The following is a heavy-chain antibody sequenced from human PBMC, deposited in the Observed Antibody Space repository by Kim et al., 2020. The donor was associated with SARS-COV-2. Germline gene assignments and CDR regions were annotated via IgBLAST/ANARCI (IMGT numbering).Heavy chain of an antibody. CDR1: GGSFSGYY. D-gene: IGHD2-15*01. CDR3: ARGASAQGRRRDFDN. Sequence: SETLSLTCAVYGGSFSGYYWTWIRQPPRRGLEWIGDVNDGGKTNYNPSLRSRIIISVDASKSQFFLQVNSVTAADTALYYCARGASAQGRRRDFDNWGQG. V-gene: IGHV4-34*01. J-gene: IGHJ4*02. CDR2: VNDGGKT.